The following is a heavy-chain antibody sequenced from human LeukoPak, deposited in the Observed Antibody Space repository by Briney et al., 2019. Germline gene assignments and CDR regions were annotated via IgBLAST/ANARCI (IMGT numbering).Heavy chain of an antibody. CDR3: ARGPLLYYYDSSGYYFNY. CDR2: IKQDGSEK. CDR1: GFTFSNYW. V-gene: IGHV3-7*04. Sequence: GGSLRLSCEASGFTFSNYWMSWVRQAPGKGLEWVANIKQDGSEKYYVDSVKGRFTISRDNAKNSLYLQMNSLRAEDTAVYYCARGPLLYYYDSSGYYFNYWGQGTLVTVSS. D-gene: IGHD3-22*01. J-gene: IGHJ4*02.